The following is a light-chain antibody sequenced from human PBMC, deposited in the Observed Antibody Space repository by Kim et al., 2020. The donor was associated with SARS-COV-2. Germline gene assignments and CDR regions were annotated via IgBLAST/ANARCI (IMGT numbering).Light chain of an antibody. V-gene: IGKV1-16*02. Sequence: DIQMTQTPSLLFASVGDSVTITCRASQGIIIYLDWLQQKPGKAPESLLYATSSLQCGVPQKFCSSGSGTDFTLTISSLQPGYFASYFCQQYKSYPRTFGQGTRLGIK. J-gene: IGKJ5*01. CDR1: QGIIIY. CDR3: QQYKSYPRT. CDR2: ATS.